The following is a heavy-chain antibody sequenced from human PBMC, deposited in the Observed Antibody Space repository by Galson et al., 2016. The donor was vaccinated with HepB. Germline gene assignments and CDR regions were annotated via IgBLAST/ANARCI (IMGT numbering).Heavy chain of an antibody. CDR3: ARRQPGAEYFQY. D-gene: IGHD1-1*01. Sequence: QSGAEVTKPGESLKISCKGSGYSFTTYWIGWVRQMPGKGLEWMGIIYPGDSDTRYSPSFQGQITISADKSISTAYLQWRSLKTSDTAMYCCARRQPGAEYFQYWGQGTPVTVSS. V-gene: IGHV5-51*01. CDR1: GYSFTTYW. CDR2: IYPGDSDT. J-gene: IGHJ1*01.